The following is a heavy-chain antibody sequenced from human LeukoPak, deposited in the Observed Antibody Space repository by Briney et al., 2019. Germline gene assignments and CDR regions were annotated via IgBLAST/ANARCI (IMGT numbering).Heavy chain of an antibody. CDR2: INHSGST. CDR3: ASLNWGYAFDI. CDR1: GGSISSYY. V-gene: IGHV4-34*01. J-gene: IGHJ3*02. D-gene: IGHD7-27*01. Sequence: SETLSLTCTVSGGSISSYYWSWIRQPPGKGLEWIGEINHSGSTNYNPSLKSRVTISVDTSKNQFSLKLSSVTAADTAVYYCASLNWGYAFDIWGQGTMVTVSS.